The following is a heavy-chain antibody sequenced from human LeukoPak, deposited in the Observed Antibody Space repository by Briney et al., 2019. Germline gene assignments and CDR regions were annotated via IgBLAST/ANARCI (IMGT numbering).Heavy chain of an antibody. Sequence: PGGSLRLSCAASGFTVSSNYMSWVRQAPGKGLEWVSVIYSGGSTYYADSVKGRFTISRDNSKNTLYLQMNSLRAEETAVYYCAKDRLEYSRGALDIWGQGTMVTVSS. CDR3: AKDRLEYSRGALDI. CDR2: IYSGGST. D-gene: IGHD6-6*01. V-gene: IGHV3-66*01. CDR1: GFTVSSNY. J-gene: IGHJ3*02.